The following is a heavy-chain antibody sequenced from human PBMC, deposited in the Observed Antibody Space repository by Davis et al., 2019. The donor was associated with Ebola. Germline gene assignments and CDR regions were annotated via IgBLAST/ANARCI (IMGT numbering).Heavy chain of an antibody. V-gene: IGHV3-15*01. CDR2: IKSKTDGGTT. Sequence: GESLKISCAASGFTFSSYSMNWVRQAPGKGLEWVGRIKSKTDGGTTDYAAPVKGRFTISRDDSKNTLYLQMNSLKTEDTAVYYCITDRTGDLYYYYGMDVWGQGTTVTVSS. D-gene: IGHD7-27*01. CDR3: ITDRTGDLYYYYGMDV. CDR1: GFTFSSYS. J-gene: IGHJ6*02.